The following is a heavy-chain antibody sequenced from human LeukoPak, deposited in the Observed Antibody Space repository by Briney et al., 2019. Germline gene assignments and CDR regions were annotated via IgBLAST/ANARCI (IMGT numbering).Heavy chain of an antibody. Sequence: SETLSLTCTVSGGSINDFYWTWIRQPPGKGLEWIGYIFYSGSTYYNPSLKSRVTISVDTSKNQFSLKLSSVTAADTAVYYCARSGDYGWLDYWGQGTLVTVSS. CDR1: GGSINDFY. D-gene: IGHD4-17*01. CDR2: IFYSGST. CDR3: ARSGDYGWLDY. V-gene: IGHV4-59*12. J-gene: IGHJ4*02.